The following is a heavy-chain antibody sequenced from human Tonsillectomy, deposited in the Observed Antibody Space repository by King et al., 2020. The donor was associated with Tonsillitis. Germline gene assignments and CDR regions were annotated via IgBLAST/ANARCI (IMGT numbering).Heavy chain of an antibody. D-gene: IGHD3-3*01. CDR1: GGSISGGDSY. CDR3: GRYESGVFDP. J-gene: IGHJ5*02. V-gene: IGHV4-31*03. Sequence: QLQESGPGLVKPSQTLSLTCTVSGGSISGGDSYWSWIRQHPGKGLGWIGYIYYIVKTYYNPSPKSRLTISLDTSENQFSLKLTSVTAADTAVYYCGRYESGVFDPWGQGTLVTVSS. CDR2: IYYIVKT.